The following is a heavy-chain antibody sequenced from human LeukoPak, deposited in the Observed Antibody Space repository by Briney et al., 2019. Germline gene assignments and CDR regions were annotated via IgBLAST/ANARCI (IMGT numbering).Heavy chain of an antibody. CDR3: ARDLQYYDILTGYPFYYSYYGMDV. D-gene: IGHD3-9*01. CDR1: GFTFSSYE. CDR2: ISSSGSTI. J-gene: IGHJ6*01. Sequence: PGGSLRLSCAASGFTFSSYEMNWVRQAPGKGPEWVSYISSSGSTIYYADSVKGRFTISRDNAKNSLYLQMNSLRAEDTAVYYCARDLQYYDILTGYPFYYSYYGMDVWGQGTTVTVSS. V-gene: IGHV3-48*03.